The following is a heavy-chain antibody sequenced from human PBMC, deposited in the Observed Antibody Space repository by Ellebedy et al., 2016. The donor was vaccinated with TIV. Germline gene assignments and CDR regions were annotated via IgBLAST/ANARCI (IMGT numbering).Heavy chain of an antibody. D-gene: IGHD3-3*01. V-gene: IGHV3-23*01. CDR3: ARTQRTYYDFWSGYYFDY. J-gene: IGHJ4*02. CDR1: GFTFSSYA. Sequence: GESLKISCAASGFTFSSYAMSWVRQAPGKGLEWVSAISGSGGSTYYADSVKGRFTISRDNSKNTLYLQMNSLRAEDTAVYYCARTQRTYYDFWSGYYFDYWGQGTLVTVSS. CDR2: ISGSGGST.